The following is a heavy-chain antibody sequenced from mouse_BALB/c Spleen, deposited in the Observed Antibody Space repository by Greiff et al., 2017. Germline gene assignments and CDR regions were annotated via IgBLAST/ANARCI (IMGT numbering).Heavy chain of an antibody. CDR3: ARGYWEGYFDV. V-gene: IGHV1-14*01. CDR2: INPYNDGT. Sequence: EVQLQQSGPELVKPGASVKMSCKASGYTFTSYVMHWVKQKPGQGLEWIGYINPYNDGTKYNEKFKGKATLTSDKSSSTAYMELSSLTSEDSAVYYCARGYWEGYFDVWGAGTTVTVSS. J-gene: IGHJ1*01. D-gene: IGHD4-1*01. CDR1: GYTFTSYV.